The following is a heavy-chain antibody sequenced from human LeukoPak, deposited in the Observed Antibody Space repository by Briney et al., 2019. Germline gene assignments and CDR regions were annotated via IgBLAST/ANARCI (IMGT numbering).Heavy chain of an antibody. Sequence: SETLSLTCAVYGGSFSGYYWSWIRQPPGKGLEWIGEINHSGSTNYNPSLKSRVTISVDTSKNQFSLKLSSVTAADTAVYYCARLRIRWYYFDYWGQGTLVTVSS. J-gene: IGHJ4*02. V-gene: IGHV4-34*01. D-gene: IGHD1-14*01. CDR2: INHSGST. CDR1: GGSFSGYY. CDR3: ARLRIRWYYFDY.